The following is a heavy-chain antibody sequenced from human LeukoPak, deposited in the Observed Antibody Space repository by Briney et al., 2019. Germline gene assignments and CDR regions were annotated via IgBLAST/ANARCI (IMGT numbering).Heavy chain of an antibody. CDR1: GFTFSSYW. V-gene: IGHV3-74*01. J-gene: IGHJ4*02. Sequence: GGSLRLSCAASGFTFSSYWMHWVRQAPGKGLVWVSRINNDGSSTSYADSVKGRFTISRDNSKNTLYLQMNSLRAEDTAVYYCAKDLGVVVPAAIGYWGQGTLVTVSS. CDR3: AKDLGVVVPAAIGY. D-gene: IGHD2-2*01. CDR2: INNDGSST.